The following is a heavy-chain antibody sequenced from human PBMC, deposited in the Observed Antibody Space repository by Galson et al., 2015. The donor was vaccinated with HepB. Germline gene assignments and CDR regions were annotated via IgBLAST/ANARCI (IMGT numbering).Heavy chain of an antibody. CDR1: GLTFSSYG. J-gene: IGHJ6*03. V-gene: IGHV3-33*01. CDR3: ARGSEQQLGRGGYYYYYYYMDV. Sequence: SLRLSCAASGLTFSSYGMHWVRQAPGKGLEWVAVIWYDGSNKYYADSVKGRFTISRDNSKNTLYLQMNSLRAEDTAVYYCARGSEQQLGRGGYYYYYYYMDVWGKGTTVTVSS. D-gene: IGHD6-13*01. CDR2: IWYDGSNK.